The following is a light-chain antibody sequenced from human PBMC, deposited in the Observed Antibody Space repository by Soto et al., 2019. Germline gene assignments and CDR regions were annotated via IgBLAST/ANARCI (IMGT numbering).Light chain of an antibody. CDR1: RSNIDAGYD. V-gene: IGLV1-40*01. Sequence: QSVLTQPPSVSGAPVQSVTISCTGSRSNIDAGYDVHWYQQLPGKAPKVLIQSHKDRPSGVPDRFSGSKSGTSASLAITGLQAEDEGDYICQSYDSSLSGVVFGGGNKLTVL. J-gene: IGLJ2*01. CDR2: SHK. CDR3: QSYDSSLSGVV.